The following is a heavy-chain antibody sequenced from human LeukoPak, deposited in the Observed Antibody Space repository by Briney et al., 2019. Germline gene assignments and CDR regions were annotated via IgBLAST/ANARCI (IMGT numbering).Heavy chain of an antibody. J-gene: IGHJ4*02. CDR1: GFTFSSYA. CDR2: ISYDGSNK. CDR3: ARLGTVTIDY. D-gene: IGHD4-17*01. Sequence: GGSLRLSCAASGFTFSSYAMHWVRQAPGKGLEWVAVISYDGSNKYYADSVKGRFTISRDNSKNTLYLQMNSLRAEDTAVYYCARLGTVTIDYWGQGTLVTVSS. V-gene: IGHV3-30-3*01.